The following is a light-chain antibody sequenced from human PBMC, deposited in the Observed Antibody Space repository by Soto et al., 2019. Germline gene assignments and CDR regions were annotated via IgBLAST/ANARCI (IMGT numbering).Light chain of an antibody. Sequence: EIVLTQSPGTLSLSPGERATLSCRASQSVSSRFFAWYQQRPGQAPRLLIFGASIRATDIPDRFSGSGSGTDFTVTISRLEPEDFAVYYCKHYGSSPRGTLCQGTKLEI. CDR2: GAS. CDR1: QSVSSRF. V-gene: IGKV3-20*01. J-gene: IGKJ2*01. CDR3: KHYGSSPRGT.